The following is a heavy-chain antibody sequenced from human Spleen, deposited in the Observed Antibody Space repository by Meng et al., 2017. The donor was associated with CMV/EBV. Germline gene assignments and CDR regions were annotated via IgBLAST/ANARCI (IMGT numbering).Heavy chain of an antibody. Sequence: GSLRLSCTVSGDSFSRYYWTWIRQPPGQGLEYIGYIYYSGSTNYNPSLKSRVTISVDTSKNQFSLRLTSVTTADTAVYYCARYDFWSGNNCFDSWGQGTLVTVSS. CDR3: ARYDFWSGNNCFDS. CDR1: GDSFSRYY. V-gene: IGHV4-59*01. J-gene: IGHJ5*01. D-gene: IGHD3-3*01. CDR2: IYYSGST.